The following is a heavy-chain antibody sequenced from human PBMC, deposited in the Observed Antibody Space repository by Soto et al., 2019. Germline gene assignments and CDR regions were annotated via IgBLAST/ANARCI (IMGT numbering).Heavy chain of an antibody. Sequence: QVQLVESGGGVVQPGTSLRLSCAASGFSFSSYGMHWVRQAPGKGLDWVAVIWHDGAHIEYADSVKGRFTVSRDNSKSLLYLQMNSLRAEDMAVHHRARDRGRDDPIDLWGQGTLVTVSS. J-gene: IGHJ4*02. D-gene: IGHD3-10*01. CDR1: GFSFSSYG. CDR3: ARDRGRDDPIDL. CDR2: IWHDGAHI. V-gene: IGHV3-33*01.